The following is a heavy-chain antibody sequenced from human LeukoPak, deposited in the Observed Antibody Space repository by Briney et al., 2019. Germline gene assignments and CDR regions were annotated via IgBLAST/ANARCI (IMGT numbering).Heavy chain of an antibody. V-gene: IGHV3-49*04. CDR2: IRNKAYGGTT. Sequence: PGGSLRLSCAASGFTFSSYGMHWVRQAPGKGLEWVGFIRNKAYGGTTEYAASVEGRFSMSRDDSQSIASLQMNSLTTEDTAVYYCVRGAVTTVRGYYYYGMDVWGQGTTVTVSS. D-gene: IGHD3-10*01. CDR3: VRGAVTTVRGYYYYGMDV. CDR1: GFTFSSYG. J-gene: IGHJ6*02.